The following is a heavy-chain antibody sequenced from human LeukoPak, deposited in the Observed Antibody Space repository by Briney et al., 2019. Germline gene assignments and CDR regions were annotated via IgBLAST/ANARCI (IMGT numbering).Heavy chain of an antibody. CDR3: ARGWSSSSEFLDY. CDR1: GGSFSGYY. CDR2: INHSGST. V-gene: IGHV4-34*01. D-gene: IGHD6-6*01. Sequence: PSETLSLTCAVYGGSFSGYYWSWIRQPPGKGLEWIGEINHSGSTNYNPSPKSRVTLSVDTSKNQFSLKLSSVTAADTAVYYCARGWSSSSEFLDYWGQGTLVTVSS. J-gene: IGHJ4*02.